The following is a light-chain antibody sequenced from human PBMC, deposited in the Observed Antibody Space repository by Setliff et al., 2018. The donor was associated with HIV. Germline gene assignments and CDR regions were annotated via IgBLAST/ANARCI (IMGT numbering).Light chain of an antibody. Sequence: QSVLTQPASVSGSPGQSITISCTGISSDVGTYNFVSWYRQHPGKAPKLMIYDVSNRPSGVSNRFSGSKSGNTASLTISGLQAEDEADYYCSSYTSSTPLYVFGTGTKVTV. CDR1: SSDVGTYNF. J-gene: IGLJ1*01. CDR3: SSYTSSTPLYV. CDR2: DVS. V-gene: IGLV2-14*03.